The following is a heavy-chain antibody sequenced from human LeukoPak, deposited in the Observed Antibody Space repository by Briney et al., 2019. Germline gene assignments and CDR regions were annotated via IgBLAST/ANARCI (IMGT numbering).Heavy chain of an antibody. V-gene: IGHV4-4*02. J-gene: IGHJ4*02. Sequence: PSGTLSLTCGVSGGSITSTNWWSWGRQPPGQGLEWIGEVSLSGLTNYNPSLNSRVIMALDTSKNHLSLNLTSVTAADTAVYYCSRENGAFSPFGYWGQGTLVTVPS. CDR1: GGSITSTNW. CDR3: SRENGAFSPFGY. CDR2: VSLSGLT. D-gene: IGHD2-8*01.